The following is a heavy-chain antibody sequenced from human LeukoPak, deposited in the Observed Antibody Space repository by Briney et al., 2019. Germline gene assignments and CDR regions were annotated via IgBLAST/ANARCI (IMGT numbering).Heavy chain of an antibody. CDR3: ARAPQEGYYDSSGYYSNGAFDI. CDR2: IIPIFGTA. D-gene: IGHD3-22*01. Sequence: ASVKVSCKASGGAFSSYAISWVRQAPGPGLEWMGGIIPIFGTANYAQKFQGRVTITADESTSTAYMELSSLRSEDTAVYYCARAPQEGYYDSSGYYSNGAFDIWGQGTMVTVSS. CDR1: GGAFSSYA. J-gene: IGHJ3*02. V-gene: IGHV1-69*13.